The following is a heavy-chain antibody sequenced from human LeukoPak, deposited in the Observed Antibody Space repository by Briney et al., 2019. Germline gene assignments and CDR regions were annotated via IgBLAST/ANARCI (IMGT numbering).Heavy chain of an antibody. D-gene: IGHD6-6*01. CDR2: LDPEDGET. J-gene: IGHJ6*02. CDR1: GYTLTELS. V-gene: IGHV1-24*01. Sequence: GASVKVSCKVSGYTLTELSMHWVRQAPGKGLEWMGGLDPEDGETIYAQKFQGRVTMTEDTSTDTAYMELSSLRSEDTAVYYCATEGRSRGIAAPYGMDVWGQGTAVTVSS. CDR3: ATEGRSRGIAAPYGMDV.